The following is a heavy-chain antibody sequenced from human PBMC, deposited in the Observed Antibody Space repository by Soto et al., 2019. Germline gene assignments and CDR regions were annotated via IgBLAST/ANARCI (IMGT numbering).Heavy chain of an antibody. V-gene: IGHV2-5*02. CDR1: GFSLTTRQVG. Sequence: QITLKESGTPLVEPTQTLTLTCTFSGFSLTTRQVGVGWIRQPPGQALEWLAVIYWDNDKRYSPSLERRLTITKDTSKNQVVLTMTNMDPMDTATYYCAHLMITYGGVIADDAFDVWGQGTMVTVSS. D-gene: IGHD3-16*02. J-gene: IGHJ3*01. CDR3: AHLMITYGGVIADDAFDV. CDR2: IYWDNDK.